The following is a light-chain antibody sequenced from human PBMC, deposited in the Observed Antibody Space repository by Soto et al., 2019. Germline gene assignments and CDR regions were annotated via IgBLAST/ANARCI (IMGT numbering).Light chain of an antibody. J-gene: IGLJ2*01. V-gene: IGLV1-51*01. CDR1: RSYIGNNY. Sequence: QSVLTQPPSVSAAPGQRVTISCSGSRSYIGNNYVSWYQQVPGTAPKLLIYDNNKRPSGIPDRFSGSRSGTSATLGITGLQTGDEADYYGGTWDSSLSAVLFGGGTK. CDR3: GTWDSSLSAVL. CDR2: DNN.